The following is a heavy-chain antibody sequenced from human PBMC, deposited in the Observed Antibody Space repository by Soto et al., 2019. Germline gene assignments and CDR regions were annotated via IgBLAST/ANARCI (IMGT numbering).Heavy chain of an antibody. CDR1: GGTFSNYY. V-gene: IGHV1-69*01. CDR3: ARGYSTGYFDY. J-gene: IGHJ4*02. Sequence: QVQLVQSGAEVKKPGSSMKVSCKTSGGTFSNYYISWVRQAPGQGLEWMGDIIPMFDTPKYAQKFQGRVTITADESTTAAYMELSSLRAEDTALYYSARGYSTGYFDYWGQGTLITVSS. CDR2: IIPMFDTP. D-gene: IGHD1-20*01.